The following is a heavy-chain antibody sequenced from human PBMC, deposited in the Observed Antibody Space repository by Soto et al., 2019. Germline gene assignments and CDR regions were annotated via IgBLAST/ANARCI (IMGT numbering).Heavy chain of an antibody. V-gene: IGHV6-1*01. CDR3: ARARSPFWATYYYYYMDV. J-gene: IGHJ6*03. CDR2: TYYRSKWYN. Sequence: QSQTLSLTCAISGDSVSSNSAAWNWIRQSPSRGLEWLGRTYYRSKWYNDYAVSVKSRITINPDTSKNQFSLQLNSVTPEDTAVYYCARARSPFWATYYYYYMDVWGKGTTVTVSS. CDR1: GDSVSSNSAA. D-gene: IGHD3-16*01.